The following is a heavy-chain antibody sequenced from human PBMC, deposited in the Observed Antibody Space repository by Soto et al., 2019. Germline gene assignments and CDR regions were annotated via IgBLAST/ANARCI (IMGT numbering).Heavy chain of an antibody. Sequence: PSETLSLTCAVYGGSFSGYYWGWIRQPPGKGLEWIGEINHSGSTNYNPSLKSRVTISVDTSKNQFSLKLSSVTAADTAVYYCAALAAAGTALNWFDPWGQGTLVTVSS. CDR3: AALAAAGTALNWFDP. D-gene: IGHD6-13*01. CDR2: INHSGST. CDR1: GGSFSGYY. J-gene: IGHJ5*02. V-gene: IGHV4-34*01.